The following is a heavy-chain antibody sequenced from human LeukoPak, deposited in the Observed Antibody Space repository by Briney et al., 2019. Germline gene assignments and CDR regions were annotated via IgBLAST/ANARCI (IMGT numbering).Heavy chain of an antibody. CDR1: GYTFTGYY. CDR2: INPNSGGT. D-gene: IGHD5-12*01. V-gene: IGHV1-2*02. J-gene: IGHJ4*02. CDR3: ARDLVATITGVDY. Sequence: ASVKVSCKASGYTFTGYYMHWVRQAPGQGLGRMGWINPNSGGTNYAQKFQGRVTMTRDTSISTAYMELSRLRSDDTAVYYCARDLVATITGVDYWGQGTLVTVSS.